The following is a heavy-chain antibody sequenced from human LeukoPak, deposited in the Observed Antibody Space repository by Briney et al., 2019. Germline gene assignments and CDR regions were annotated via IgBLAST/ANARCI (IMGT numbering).Heavy chain of an antibody. V-gene: IGHV3-30-3*01. J-gene: IGHJ2*01. CDR1: GFTFSDYP. Sequence: PGRSLRLSCAASGFTFSDYPMHWVRQSPGKGLEWVAVISYDGTNKYYADSVKDRFTISRDNSKNTLFLQMNSLTTEDTAFYYCARKSGVGAVPADLWGRGALVTVSS. CDR2: ISYDGTNK. D-gene: IGHD1-26*01. CDR3: ARKSGVGAVPADL.